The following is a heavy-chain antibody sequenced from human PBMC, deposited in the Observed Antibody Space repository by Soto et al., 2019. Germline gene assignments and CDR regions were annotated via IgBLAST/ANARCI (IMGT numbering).Heavy chain of an antibody. J-gene: IGHJ1*01. CDR2: IIPIFGTA. D-gene: IGHD3-22*01. V-gene: IGHV1-69*06. Sequence: QVQLVQSGAEVKKPGSSVKVSCKASGGTFSSYAISWVRQAPGQGLEWMGGIIPIFGTANYAQKIQGRVTIDADKSTSTADMELSSLRSEYTAVYYCGASSAQFGGYEYFQHWGQGTLVTVSS. CDR3: GASSAQFGGYEYFQH. CDR1: GGTFSSYA.